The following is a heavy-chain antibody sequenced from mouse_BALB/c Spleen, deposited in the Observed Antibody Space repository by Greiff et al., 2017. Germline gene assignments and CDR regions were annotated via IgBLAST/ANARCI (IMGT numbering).Heavy chain of an antibody. CDR1: GFNIKDTY. J-gene: IGHJ1*01. CDR2: IDPANGNT. CDR3: ARLITTNYWYFDV. V-gene: IGHV14-3*02. D-gene: IGHD2-4*01. Sequence: DVQLVESGAELVKPGASVKLSCTASGFNIKDTYMHWVKQRPEQGLEWIGRIDPANGNTKYDPKFQGKATITADTSSNTAYLQLSSLTSEDTAVYYCARLITTNYWYFDVWGAGTTVTVSS.